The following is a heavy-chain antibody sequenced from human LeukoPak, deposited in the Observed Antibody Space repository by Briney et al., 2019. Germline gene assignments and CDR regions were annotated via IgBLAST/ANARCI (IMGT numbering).Heavy chain of an antibody. CDR3: ARAQYYYDSSGYSSYYFDY. CDR1: GGSFSYHY. J-gene: IGHJ4*02. V-gene: IGHV4-34*01. Sequence: PSETLSLTCAIYGGSFSYHYWSWIRQPPEKGLEWIGEINHSGNTNYNPSLKSRVTISVDTSKNQFSLKLSSVTAADTAVYYCARAQYYYDSSGYSSYYFDYWGQGTLVTVSS. D-gene: IGHD3-22*01. CDR2: INHSGNT.